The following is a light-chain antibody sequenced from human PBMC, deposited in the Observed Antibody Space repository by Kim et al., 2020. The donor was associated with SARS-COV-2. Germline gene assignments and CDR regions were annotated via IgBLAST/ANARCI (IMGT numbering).Light chain of an antibody. CDR1: QNIGSN. CDR3: QQGYNTPPLT. V-gene: IGKV1-39*01. Sequence: DIQMTQSPSSLSASLGDRVTITCRASQNIGSNLNWYQQKPGRVPKLLIYAASSLQSGVPSRFIGSGSGTDFTLTISSLQLEDFATYYCQQGYNTPPLTFGQGTKLEIK. CDR2: AAS. J-gene: IGKJ5*01.